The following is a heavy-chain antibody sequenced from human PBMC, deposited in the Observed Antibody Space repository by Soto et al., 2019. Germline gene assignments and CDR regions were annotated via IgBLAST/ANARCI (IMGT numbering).Heavy chain of an antibody. CDR2: MNPNSGST. CDR1: GYTFTGHY. Sequence: QVQLVQSGAEVKKPGASVRVSCKASGYTFTGHYIHWVRQAPGQGLEWMGWMNPNSGSTTYAQKFQGRVTMTRDTSISTVYMELTSLRSDDTAVFYCARSPGLIEMAPGYWGQGTLVTVSS. V-gene: IGHV1-2*02. D-gene: IGHD3-10*01. CDR3: ARSPGLIEMAPGY. J-gene: IGHJ4*02.